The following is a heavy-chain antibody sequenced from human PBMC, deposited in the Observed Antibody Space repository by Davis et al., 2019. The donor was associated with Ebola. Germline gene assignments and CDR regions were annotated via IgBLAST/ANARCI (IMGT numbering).Heavy chain of an antibody. Sequence: GESLKISCKGSGYSFTSYYIAWVRQMPGKGLEYMGIIYPGDSDTKYIPSFQGQVTISADKSINTAYLQWSSLKASDTAVYYCARPLYDRSGSYPHDGLEIWGQGTKVIVSS. CDR2: IYPGDSDT. CDR3: ARPLYDRSGSYPHDGLEI. J-gene: IGHJ3*02. D-gene: IGHD3-22*01. CDR1: GYSFTSYY. V-gene: IGHV5-51*01.